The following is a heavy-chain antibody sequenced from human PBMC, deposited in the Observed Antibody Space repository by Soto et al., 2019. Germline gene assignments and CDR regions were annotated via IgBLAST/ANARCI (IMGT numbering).Heavy chain of an antibody. V-gene: IGHV3-23*01. CDR3: AKHGSSSWFNGY. J-gene: IGHJ4*02. Sequence: EVQLLESGGGLVQPGGALRLSCAASGFTFSSYAMSWVRQAPGKGLEWVSAISGSGGSTYYADSVKGRFTISRDNSKNTLYLQMNSLRAEDTAVYYCAKHGSSSWFNGYWGQGTLVTVSS. D-gene: IGHD6-13*01. CDR2: ISGSGGST. CDR1: GFTFSSYA.